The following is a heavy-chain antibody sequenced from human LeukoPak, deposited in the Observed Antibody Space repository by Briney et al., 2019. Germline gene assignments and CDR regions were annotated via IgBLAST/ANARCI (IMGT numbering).Heavy chain of an antibody. V-gene: IGHV3-74*01. CDR2: IASDGSST. Sequence: GGSLRLSCSASGFTFSSYAMNWVRQAPGKGLVWVSRIASDGSSTTYADSVKGRFSISRDNAKNTLYLQMNSLRVEDTAVYYCARGRPHGNDYWGQGTLVTVSS. D-gene: IGHD4-23*01. CDR1: GFTFSSYA. J-gene: IGHJ4*02. CDR3: ARGRPHGNDY.